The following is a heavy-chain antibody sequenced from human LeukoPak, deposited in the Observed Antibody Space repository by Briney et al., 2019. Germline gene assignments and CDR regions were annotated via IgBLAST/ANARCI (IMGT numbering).Heavy chain of an antibody. Sequence: ASVKVSCKASGYTFTSYYMHWVRQAPGQGLEWMGWISAYSDDTNYAQELQGRVTMTTDTSTNTAYMELRSLISDDTAVYYCARGDTALVHFDYWGQGTLVTVSS. V-gene: IGHV1-18*04. CDR1: GYTFTSYY. D-gene: IGHD5-18*01. CDR3: ARGDTALVHFDY. J-gene: IGHJ4*02. CDR2: ISAYSDDT.